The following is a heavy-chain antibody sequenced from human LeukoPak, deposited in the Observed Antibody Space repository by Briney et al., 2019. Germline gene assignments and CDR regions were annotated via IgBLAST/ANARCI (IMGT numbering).Heavy chain of an antibody. Sequence: ASVKVSCKASGYTFTSYGISWVRQAPGQGLEWMGWISAYNGNTNYAQKLQGRVTMTTDTSTSTAYMELRSLRSDDTAVYYCARGTTVTTENYYYYGMDVWGQGTTVTVSS. CDR3: ARGTTVTTENYYYYGMDV. CDR1: GYTFTSYG. V-gene: IGHV1-18*01. CDR2: ISAYNGNT. J-gene: IGHJ6*02. D-gene: IGHD4-17*01.